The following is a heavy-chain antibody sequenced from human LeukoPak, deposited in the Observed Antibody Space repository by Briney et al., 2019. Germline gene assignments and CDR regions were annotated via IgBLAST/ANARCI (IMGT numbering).Heavy chain of an antibody. Sequence: ASVKVSCKASGYTFTNYYIHWVRQAPGQGLEWMGIINPSGSSTSYAQKFQGRVTMTRGTSISTAYMELSRLRSDDTAVYYCARDPYGTWYFDLWGRGTLVTVSS. CDR1: GYTFTNYY. J-gene: IGHJ2*01. D-gene: IGHD3-10*01. V-gene: IGHV1-46*01. CDR2: INPSGSST. CDR3: ARDPYGTWYFDL.